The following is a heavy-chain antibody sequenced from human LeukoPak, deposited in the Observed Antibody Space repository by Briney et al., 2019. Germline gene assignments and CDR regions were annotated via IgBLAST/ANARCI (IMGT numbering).Heavy chain of an antibody. CDR2: IYYSGST. V-gene: IGHV4-31*03. Sequence: PSETLSLTCTVSGGSISSGGYYWSWLRQHPGKGLEWIGYIYYSGSTYYNPSLKSRVTISVDTSKNQFSLKLSSVTAADTAVYYCAVRPYCSSTSCRNNWFDPWGQGTLVTVSS. CDR3: AVRPYCSSTSCRNNWFDP. D-gene: IGHD2-2*01. CDR1: GGSISSGGYY. J-gene: IGHJ5*02.